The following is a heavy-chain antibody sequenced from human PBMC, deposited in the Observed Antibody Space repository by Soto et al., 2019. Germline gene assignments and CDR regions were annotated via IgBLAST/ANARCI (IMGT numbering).Heavy chain of an antibody. J-gene: IGHJ3*02. V-gene: IGHV4-39*01. CDR3: ARLLLDAFDI. Sequence: SETLSLTCTVSGGSISSSSYYWGWIRQPPWKGLEWIGSIYYSGSTYYNPSLKSRVTISVDTSKNQFSLKLSSVTAADTAVYYCARLLLDAFDIWGQGTMVTVSS. CDR1: GGSISSSSYY. CDR2: IYYSGST.